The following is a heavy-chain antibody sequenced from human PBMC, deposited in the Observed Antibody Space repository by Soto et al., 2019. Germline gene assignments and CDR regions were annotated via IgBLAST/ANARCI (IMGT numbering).Heavy chain of an antibody. V-gene: IGHV3-23*01. CDR2: ISGSGGST. D-gene: IGHD6-6*01. CDR1: GFTFSSYA. Sequence: PGGSLRLSCAASGFTFSSYAMSWVRQAPGKGLEWVSAISGSGGSTYYADSVKGRFTISRDNSKNTLYLQMNSLRAEDTAVYYCTSSSIAARSEADYYYGMDVWGQGTTVTVSS. CDR3: TSSSIAARSEADYYYGMDV. J-gene: IGHJ6*02.